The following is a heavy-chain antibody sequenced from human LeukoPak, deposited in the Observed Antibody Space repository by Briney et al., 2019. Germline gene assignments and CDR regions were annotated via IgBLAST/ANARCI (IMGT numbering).Heavy chain of an antibody. CDR3: ARERPYYYDSSGYHGSRWAFDI. CDR1: GGTFSSYA. CDR2: IIPIFGTA. Sequence: SVKASCKASGGTFSSYAISWVRQAPGQGLEWMGGIIPIFGTANYAQKFQGRVTITADESTSTAYMELSSLRSEDTAVYYCARERPYYYDSSGYHGSRWAFDIWGQGTMVTVSS. V-gene: IGHV1-69*13. J-gene: IGHJ3*02. D-gene: IGHD3-22*01.